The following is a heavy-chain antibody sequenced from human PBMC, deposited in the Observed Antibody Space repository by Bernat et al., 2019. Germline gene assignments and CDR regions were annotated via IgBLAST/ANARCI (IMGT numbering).Heavy chain of an antibody. CDR3: ARGLFVGGSYRYLHHWFDP. CDR1: GGSFSGYY. CDR2: INHSGST. D-gene: IGHD3-16*02. V-gene: IGHV4-34*01. Sequence: QVQLQQCGAGLLKPSETLSLTCAVYGGSFSGYYWSWIRQPPGKGLEWIGEINHSGSTNYNPSLKSRVTISVDTSKNPFSLKLSSVTAADTAVYYCARGLFVGGSYRYLHHWFDPWGQGTLVTVSS. J-gene: IGHJ5*02.